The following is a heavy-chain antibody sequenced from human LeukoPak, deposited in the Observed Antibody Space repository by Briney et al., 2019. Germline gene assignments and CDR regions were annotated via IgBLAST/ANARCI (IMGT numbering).Heavy chain of an antibody. CDR2: IYYSGRT. Sequence: SETLSLTCTVSGGPISGYYWNWIRQPPGKGLEWIGSIYYSGRTSFNGSLKTRITMSVDTSKNQFSLKLTSVTTAHTAVYFCARDSAGDYWLDPWGQGTPVTVSS. J-gene: IGHJ5*02. D-gene: IGHD7-27*01. CDR3: ARDSAGDYWLDP. CDR1: GGPISGYY. V-gene: IGHV4-59*01.